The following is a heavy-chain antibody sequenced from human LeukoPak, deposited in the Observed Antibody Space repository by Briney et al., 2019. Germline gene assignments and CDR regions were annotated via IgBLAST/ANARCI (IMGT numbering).Heavy chain of an antibody. D-gene: IGHD2-21*01. CDR1: GFTVSSNY. CDR2: IYTSGIT. V-gene: IGHV4-4*07. CDR3: ARGYGCGDNGCLGLSEYFQH. J-gene: IGHJ1*01. Sequence: GSLRLSCAASGFTVSSNYMSWFRQPAGKGLEWIGRIYTSGITNYNPSLKSRVTMSIDMSKNQFSLKLSSVTAADTAVYYCARGYGCGDNGCLGLSEYFQHWGQGTLVTVSS.